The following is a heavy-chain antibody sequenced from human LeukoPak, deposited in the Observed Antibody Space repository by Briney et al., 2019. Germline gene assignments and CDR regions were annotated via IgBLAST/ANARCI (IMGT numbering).Heavy chain of an antibody. D-gene: IGHD6-19*01. CDR1: GGSISSYY. J-gene: IGHJ5*02. V-gene: IGHV4-59*08. CDR3: ARLSMGIAVAGSHLDP. CDR2: IYYSGST. Sequence: SETLSLTCTVSGGSISSYYWSWIRQPPGKGLEWIGYIYYSGSTNYNPSLKSRVTISVDTSKNRFSLKLSSVTAADTAVYYCARLSMGIAVAGSHLDPWGQGTLVTVSS.